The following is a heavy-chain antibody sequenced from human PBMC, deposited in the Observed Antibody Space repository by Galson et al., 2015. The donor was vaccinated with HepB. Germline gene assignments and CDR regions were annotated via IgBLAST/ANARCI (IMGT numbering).Heavy chain of an antibody. CDR2: IYYDGSSK. CDR1: GFTFSTFG. V-gene: IGHV3-33*01. CDR3: ARAGRGATTDY. D-gene: IGHD1-26*01. J-gene: IGHJ4*02. Sequence: SLRLSCATSGFTFSTFGMHWVRQAPGKGLEWVAVIYYDGSSKDYADSVKGRFTISRDTSKSTLYLQMNSLRVEDTAVYYCARAGRGATTDYWGQGTLVTVSS.